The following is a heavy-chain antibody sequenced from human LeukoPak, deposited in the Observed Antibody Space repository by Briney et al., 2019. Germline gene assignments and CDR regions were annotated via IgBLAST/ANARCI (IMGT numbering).Heavy chain of an antibody. Sequence: GESLKISCKGSGYSFTSYWIGWVRQMPGKGLEWMGIIYPGDSDTRYSPSFQGQVTISADKSISTAYLQWSSLKASDTAMYYCARLGCSSTSCYIQRHRSYYYYYYMDVWGKGTTVTVSS. CDR1: GYSFTSYW. V-gene: IGHV5-51*01. CDR3: ARLGCSSTSCYIQRHRSYYYYYYMDV. CDR2: IYPGDSDT. D-gene: IGHD2-2*02. J-gene: IGHJ6*03.